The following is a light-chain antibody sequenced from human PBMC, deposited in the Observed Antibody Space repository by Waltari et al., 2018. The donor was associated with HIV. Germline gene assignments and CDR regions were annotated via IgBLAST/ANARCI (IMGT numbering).Light chain of an antibody. V-gene: IGKV4-1*01. CDR3: QQYYNTPT. J-gene: IGKJ4*01. CDR2: WAS. CDR1: QSVLYSSNNKNY. Sequence: DIVMTQSPDSLIVSLGERATITCKSSQSVLYSSNNKNYVAWYQQKPGQPPKLLIYWASTRESGVPDRFSGSGSGTDFTLTISSLQAEDVAIYFCQQYYNTPTFGGGTKVEIK.